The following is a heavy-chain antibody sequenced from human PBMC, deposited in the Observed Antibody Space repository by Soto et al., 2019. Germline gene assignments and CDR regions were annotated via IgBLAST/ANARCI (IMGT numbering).Heavy chain of an antibody. CDR1: GFTFRSYA. CDR3: VRSMIIVVRLIGLDY. Sequence: PWGSLRLSCLASGFTFRSYAMHWGRQTPGKGLEWVAVISYDGSNKHYADSVKGRFSISRDNSKNMLYLQMDSLSTEDTAVYYCVRSMIIVVRLIGLDYWGQGTLVTVSS. D-gene: IGHD3-22*01. CDR2: ISYDGSNK. J-gene: IGHJ4*02. V-gene: IGHV3-30-3*01.